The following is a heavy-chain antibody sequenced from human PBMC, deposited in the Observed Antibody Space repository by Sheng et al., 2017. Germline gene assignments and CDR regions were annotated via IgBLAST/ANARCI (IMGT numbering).Heavy chain of an antibody. CDR1: GFTVSSNY. V-gene: IGHV3-66*01. D-gene: IGHD6-13*01. CDR2: IYSGAST. Sequence: EVQLVESGGGLVQPGGSLRLSCVASGFTVSSNYMSWVRQAPGKGLEWVSVIYSGASTYYADSVKGRFTISRDNSKNTLYLQMNSLRVEDTAVYYCASGHGSSWSSYYFDYWGQGTLVTV. CDR3: ASGHGSSWSSYYFDY. J-gene: IGHJ4*02.